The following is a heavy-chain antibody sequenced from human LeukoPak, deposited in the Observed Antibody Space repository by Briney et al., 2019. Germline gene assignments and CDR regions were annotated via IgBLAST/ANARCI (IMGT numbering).Heavy chain of an antibody. D-gene: IGHD4-11*01. J-gene: IGHJ4*02. Sequence: GGSLRLSCAASGFIFSSYWMSWVRQAPGKGLEWVANIKQDGSEKYYVDSVKGRFTISRDNAKNSLYLQMNSLRAEDTAAYYCARGYGNYGYWGQGTLVTVSS. V-gene: IGHV3-7*01. CDR2: IKQDGSEK. CDR3: ARGYGNYGY. CDR1: GFIFSSYW.